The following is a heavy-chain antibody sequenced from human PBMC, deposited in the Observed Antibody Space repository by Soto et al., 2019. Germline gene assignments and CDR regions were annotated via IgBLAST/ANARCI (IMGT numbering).Heavy chain of an antibody. CDR2: IIPIFGTA. J-gene: IGHJ6*02. CDR3: ARVGSQVASAGTGPYYYYRMEV. CDR1: GVTFSSYA. D-gene: IGHD6-13*01. V-gene: IGHV1-69*06. Sequence: SVKVSCKASGVTFSSYAMSWVRQAPVRVLEWMVGIIPIFGTANYAQKFQGRVTITADKSTSTAYMELSSLRSEDTAVYYCARVGSQVASAGTGPYYYYRMEVWGQGTTVTVSS.